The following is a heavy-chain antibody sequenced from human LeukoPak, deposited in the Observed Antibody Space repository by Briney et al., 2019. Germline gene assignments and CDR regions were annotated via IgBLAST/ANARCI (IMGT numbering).Heavy chain of an antibody. CDR2: IIPIFGTA. D-gene: IGHD5-18*01. CDR1: GGTFNNYA. J-gene: IGHJ4*02. CDR3: ATGTGGYSYGYGHFDY. V-gene: IGHV1-69*13. Sequence: ASVKVSRKASGGTFNNYAITWVRQAPGQGLEWMGGIIPIFGTANYAQKFQGRVTITADESTSTAYMELSSLRSEDTAVYYCATGTGGYSYGYGHFDYWGQRTLVTVSS.